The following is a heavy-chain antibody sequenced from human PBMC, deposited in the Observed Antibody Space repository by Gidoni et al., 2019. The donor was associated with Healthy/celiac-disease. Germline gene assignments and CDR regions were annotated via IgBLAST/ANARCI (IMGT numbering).Heavy chain of an antibody. CDR2: IGYDVSNK. CDR3: ARDRRAWAFLYGSGSSFDY. V-gene: IGHV3-33*01. D-gene: IGHD3-10*01. J-gene: IGHJ4*02. CDR1: GFTFRSYG. Sequence: QVQLVESGGGVVQPGRSLRLSCAASGFTFRSYGMHWVRQAPGKGLEWVAVIGYDVSNKYYADSVKGRFTISRDNSKNTLYLQMNSLRAEDTTVYYCARDRRAWAFLYGSGSSFDYWGQGTLVTVSS.